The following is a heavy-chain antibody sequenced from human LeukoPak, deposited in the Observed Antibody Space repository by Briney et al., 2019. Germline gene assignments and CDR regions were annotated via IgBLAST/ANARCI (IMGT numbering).Heavy chain of an antibody. CDR3: ATDMASGYYGYDAFDI. D-gene: IGHD3-22*01. V-gene: IGHV3-7*01. Sequence: GGSPRLSCAASGFTFSSYWMSWVRQAPGKGLEWVSNIKQDGSEKYYVDSVKGRFTISRDNAKNSPYLQMNSLRAEDTAVYYCATDMASGYYGYDAFDIWGQGTMVTVSS. CDR1: GFTFSSYW. J-gene: IGHJ3*02. CDR2: IKQDGSEK.